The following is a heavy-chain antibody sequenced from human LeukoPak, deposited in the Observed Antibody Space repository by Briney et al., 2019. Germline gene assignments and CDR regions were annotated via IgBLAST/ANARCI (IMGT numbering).Heavy chain of an antibody. CDR2: ISSSGSTT. CDR1: GFTFSSYE. Sequence: GGSLRLSCAASGFTFSSYEMNWVRQAPGKGLEWVSYISSSGSTTYYADSVKGRFTISRDNAKNSMYLQMNSLRAEDTAVYYCARDYYCYGMHVLTKGPTVPVSS. CDR3: ARDYYCYGMHV. J-gene: IGHJ6*04. V-gene: IGHV3-48*03.